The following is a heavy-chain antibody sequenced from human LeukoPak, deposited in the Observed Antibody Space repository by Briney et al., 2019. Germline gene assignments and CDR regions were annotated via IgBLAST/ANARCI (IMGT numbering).Heavy chain of an antibody. CDR3: VRGWNGVDQ. J-gene: IGHJ4*02. D-gene: IGHD1-1*01. Sequence: PGGSLRLSCAASGFSVSDKYMGWVRQAPGKGLVWVSHIKTDGSFTNYADSVKGRFTISRDNAKNTLHLQMNSLKAEDTAVYDCVRGWNGVDQWGQGTLVTVSS. CDR1: GFSVSDKY. V-gene: IGHV3-74*01. CDR2: IKTDGSFT.